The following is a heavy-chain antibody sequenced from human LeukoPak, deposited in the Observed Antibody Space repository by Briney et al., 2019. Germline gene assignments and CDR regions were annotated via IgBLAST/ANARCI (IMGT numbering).Heavy chain of an antibody. CDR3: ACYYDSSGYRFDY. CDR2: ISHTGST. J-gene: IGHJ4*01. Sequence: SETLSLTCTVSGDSISSSNWWNWVRLPPGKGLAWIGEISHTGSTKYSPSLKDRVTISKDNSKNQFSLKLNSVTAADTAMYYCACYYDSSGYRFDYWGHGALVTVSS. V-gene: IGHV4-4*02. D-gene: IGHD3-22*01. CDR1: GDSISSSNW.